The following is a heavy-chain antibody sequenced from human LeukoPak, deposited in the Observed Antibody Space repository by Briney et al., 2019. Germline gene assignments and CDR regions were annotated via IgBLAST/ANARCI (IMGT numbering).Heavy chain of an antibody. CDR3: AKDQDYSDSSGYYYADY. V-gene: IGHV3-23*01. CDR2: ISGSGGST. Sequence: GGSLRLSCAASGFTFSSYAMSWVRQAPGKGLEWVSAISGSGGSTYYADSVKGRFTISRDNSKNTLYLQMNSLRAEDTAVYYCAKDQDYSDSSGYYYADYWGQGTLVTVSS. J-gene: IGHJ4*02. D-gene: IGHD3-22*01. CDR1: GFTFSSYA.